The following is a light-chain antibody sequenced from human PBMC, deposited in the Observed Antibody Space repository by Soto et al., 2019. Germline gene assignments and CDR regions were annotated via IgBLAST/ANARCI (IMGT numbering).Light chain of an antibody. CDR2: DVI. V-gene: IGLV2-14*01. J-gene: IGLJ2*01. CDR1: SSDVGGYNS. CDR3: SSYTSSRALV. Sequence: QSALTQPASVSGSPGQSITISCTGTSSDVGGYNSVSWYQQHPGKAPKLMIYDVINRPSGVSNRFSASKSGNTASLTISGLQTEDEADYYCSSYTSSRALVFGGGTKVTVL.